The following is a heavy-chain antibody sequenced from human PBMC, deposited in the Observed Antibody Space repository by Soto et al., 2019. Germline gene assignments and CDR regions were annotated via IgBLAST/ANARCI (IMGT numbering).Heavy chain of an antibody. CDR3: AREIAAAFPNWFAP. CDR2: IYYSGST. Sequence: SETLSLTCTVSGGSISSGDYYWSWIRQPPGKGLEWIGYIYYSGSTYYNPSLKSRVTISVDTSKNQFSLKLSSVTAADTAVYYCAREIAAAFPNWFAPWGQGTLVTVSS. J-gene: IGHJ5*02. D-gene: IGHD6-13*01. CDR1: GGSISSGDYY. V-gene: IGHV4-30-4*01.